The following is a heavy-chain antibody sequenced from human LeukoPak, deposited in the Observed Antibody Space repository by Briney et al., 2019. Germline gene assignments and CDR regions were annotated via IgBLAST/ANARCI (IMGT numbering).Heavy chain of an antibody. Sequence: PGGSLRLSCAVSGFSLSRNAMTWVRQAPGKGLQWISSISVSGDATNYADSVKGRFTIYRDISKNTLYLQMNSLRVDDTAVYYCAKEIRLNDYWGQGTLVTVSS. V-gene: IGHV3-23*01. J-gene: IGHJ4*02. CDR3: AKEIRLNDY. CDR1: GFSLSRNA. CDR2: ISVSGDAT.